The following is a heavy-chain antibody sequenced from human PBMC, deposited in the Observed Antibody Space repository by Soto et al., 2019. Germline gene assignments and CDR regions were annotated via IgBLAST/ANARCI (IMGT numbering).Heavy chain of an antibody. V-gene: IGHV3-74*01. J-gene: IGHJ3*01. Sequence: EVPLVESGGGLVQPGESLRLSCAASGFTFDYYWMHWVRQAPGKGLVWVSRIYSDGTSTTYAAAVKCRFTISRDNAKNTVYLQLTMMRADDTAVYYCARWDRVAFGLWGQGTVVTVCS. CDR1: GFTFDYYW. CDR3: ARWDRVAFGL. D-gene: IGHD1-26*01. CDR2: IYSDGTST.